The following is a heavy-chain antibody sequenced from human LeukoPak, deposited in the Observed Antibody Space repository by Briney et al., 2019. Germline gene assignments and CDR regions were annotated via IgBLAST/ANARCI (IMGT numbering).Heavy chain of an antibody. J-gene: IGHJ4*01. CDR1: GYSFINYY. Sequence: GESLKISCRSSGYSFINYYIGWVRQVPGKGLEWMGVIYPGGSDTTYSPSFRGQVVFSADRPTTTVYLQLTNLQASDTAIYYCARQDSSGWFRHFDYWGQGTLIAVSS. V-gene: IGHV5-51*01. D-gene: IGHD3-22*01. CDR2: IYPGGSDT. CDR3: ARQDSSGWFRHFDY.